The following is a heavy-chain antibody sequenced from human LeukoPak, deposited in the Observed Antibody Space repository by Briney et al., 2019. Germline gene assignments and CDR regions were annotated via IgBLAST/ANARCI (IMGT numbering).Heavy chain of an antibody. CDR3: ARDNDQMGLDPFDY. CDR2: IYHNGRT. J-gene: IGHJ4*02. Sequence: GSLRLSCAASGFTFSNAWMSWIRQPPGKGLEWIGSIYHNGRTYYNPSLKSRVTISVDTSKNQFSLKLSSVTAADTAVYYCARDNDQMGLDPFDYWGQGTLVTVSS. V-gene: IGHV4-38-2*02. D-gene: IGHD1-1*01. CDR1: GFTFSNAW.